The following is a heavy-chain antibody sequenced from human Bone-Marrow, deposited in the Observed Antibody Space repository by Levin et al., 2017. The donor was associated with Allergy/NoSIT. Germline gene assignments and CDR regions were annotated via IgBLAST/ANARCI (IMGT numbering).Heavy chain of an antibody. CDR2: IDWDDDE. CDR1: GFSLSTTGMR. CDR3: ARMRSGASSIADDGFDI. Sequence: SGPTLVKPTQTLTLTCTFSGFSLSTTGMRVSWLRQPPGKALEWLARIDWDDDEFYSTSLKTRLTISMDTSKNEVVLTMTNMDPADTATYYCARMRSGASSIADDGFDIWGQGTMVTVSS. V-gene: IGHV2-70*04. J-gene: IGHJ3*02. D-gene: IGHD6-6*01.